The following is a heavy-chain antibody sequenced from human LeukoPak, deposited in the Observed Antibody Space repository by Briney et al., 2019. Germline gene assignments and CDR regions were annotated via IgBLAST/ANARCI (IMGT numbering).Heavy chain of an antibody. V-gene: IGHV1-3*01. CDR3: ARGIWSARTVDYYLDY. CDR2: INAGNSHT. CDR1: GYNFNNYA. Sequence: GAPVKVSCKAPGYNFNNYAIHWVRQAPGQRFEWMGWINAGNSHTKYSQNFQGRITITRDSSASTVYMELSSLTSEDTAVYYCARGIWSARTVDYYLDYWGQGTLVTVSS. J-gene: IGHJ4*02. D-gene: IGHD2-21*01.